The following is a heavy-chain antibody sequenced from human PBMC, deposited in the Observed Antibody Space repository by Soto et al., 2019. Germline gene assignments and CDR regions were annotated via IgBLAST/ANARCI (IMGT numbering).Heavy chain of an antibody. D-gene: IGHD3-10*01. CDR3: AVALVREIFIFESSGMHV. Sequence: QVQLVQSGAEVKKPGSSVKVSCKTSGGTFNNYAISWVRQAPGQGLEWMGGLIPNFDTPNYAQKFQDRLTIIADESTSTVSMELRSLRSDDTAVYYCAVALVREIFIFESSGMHVWGQGTTVTVSS. J-gene: IGHJ6*02. CDR1: GGTFNNYA. CDR2: LIPNFDTP. V-gene: IGHV1-69*01.